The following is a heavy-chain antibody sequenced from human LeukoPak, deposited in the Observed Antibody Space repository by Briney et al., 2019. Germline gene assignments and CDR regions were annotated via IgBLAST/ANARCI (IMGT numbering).Heavy chain of an antibody. CDR1: GFTFSSYS. D-gene: IGHD3-10*01. V-gene: IGHV3-21*01. Sequence: GGSLRLSCAASGFTFSSYSMNWVRQAPGKGLEWVSSISSSSSYIYYADSVKGRFTISRDNAKNSLYLQMNNLRAEDTAVYYCARDRGFGELFFDYWGQGTLVTVSS. J-gene: IGHJ4*02. CDR2: ISSSSSYI. CDR3: ARDRGFGELFFDY.